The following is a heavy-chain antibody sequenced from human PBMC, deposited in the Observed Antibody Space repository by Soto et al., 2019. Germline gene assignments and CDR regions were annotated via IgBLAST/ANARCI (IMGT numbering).Heavy chain of an antibody. CDR3: ARDDEGGSECDLGY. CDR2: IYSSGST. D-gene: IGHD1-26*01. V-gene: IGHV3-66*03. J-gene: IGHJ4*02. Sequence: PGGSLRLSCAASGFTVSNNYMTWVRQAPGKGLEWVSFIYSSGSTYYADSVKGRFTISRDNFKNTLYLQMDSLRAEDTAVYYCARDDEGGSECDLGYWGQGTLVTVSS. CDR1: GFTVSNNY.